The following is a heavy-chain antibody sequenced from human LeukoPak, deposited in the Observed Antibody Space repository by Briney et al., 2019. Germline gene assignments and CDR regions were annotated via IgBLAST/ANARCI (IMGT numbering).Heavy chain of an antibody. V-gene: IGHV3-23*01. CDR3: AKRDLGY. J-gene: IGHJ4*02. CDR2: ISSSGGST. CDR1: GFTFSTYA. Sequence: GGSLSLSCAASGFTFSTYAMSWVRQAPGKGLEWVSTISSSGGSTYYADSVKGRFTISRDNSKNTLFLQMNSLRVEDTAIYYCAKRDLGYWGQGTLVTVSS.